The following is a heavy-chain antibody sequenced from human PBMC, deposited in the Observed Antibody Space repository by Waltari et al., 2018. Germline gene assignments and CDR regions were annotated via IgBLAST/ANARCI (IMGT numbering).Heavy chain of an antibody. D-gene: IGHD1-26*01. V-gene: IGHV4-34*01. J-gene: IGHJ4*02. CDR1: VGSFSGYY. Sequence: QVQLQQWGAGLLKPSETLSLTCDVYVGSFSGYYLSWIRQPPGKGLEWIGEINHSGSTNYNPSRKSRVTISVDTSKNQFSLKLSSVTAADTAVYYCARGVGTRYWGQGTLVTVSS. CDR2: INHSGST. CDR3: ARGVGTRY.